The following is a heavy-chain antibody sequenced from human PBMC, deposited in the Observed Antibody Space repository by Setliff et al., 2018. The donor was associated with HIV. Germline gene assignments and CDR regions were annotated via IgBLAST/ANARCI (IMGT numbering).Heavy chain of an antibody. D-gene: IGHD6-13*01. CDR1: GGTFSSYA. Sequence: SVKVSCKASGGTFSSYAISWVRQAPGQGLEWMGGIFPFLNIANYAQKFQGRVTITADKSTSTAYMELTSLRSEDTAIYYCATAQGIATANFDYWGQGTLVTVSS. CDR3: ATAQGIATANFDY. CDR2: IFPFLNIA. J-gene: IGHJ4*02. V-gene: IGHV1-69*10.